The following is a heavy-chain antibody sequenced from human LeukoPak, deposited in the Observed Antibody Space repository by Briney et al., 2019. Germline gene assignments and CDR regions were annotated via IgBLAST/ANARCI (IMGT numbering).Heavy chain of an antibody. V-gene: IGHV4-4*07. Sequence: SETLSLTCTVSGGSISSYYWSWIRQPAGKGRGGIGRIYTSGSTNYNPSLKSRVTMSVDTSKNQFSLKLSSVTAADTAVYYCAGAQYCSSTSCYLRPGAFDIWGQGTMVTVSS. D-gene: IGHD2-2*01. CDR2: IYTSGST. CDR1: GGSISSYY. CDR3: AGAQYCSSTSCYLRPGAFDI. J-gene: IGHJ3*02.